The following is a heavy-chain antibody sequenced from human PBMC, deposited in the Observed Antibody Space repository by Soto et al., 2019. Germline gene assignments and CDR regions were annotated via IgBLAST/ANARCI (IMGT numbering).Heavy chain of an antibody. CDR3: ARGGLPWFGYCYMDV. CDR2: ISSSSSTI. Sequence: EVQLVESGGGLVQPGGSLRLSCAASGFTFSSYSMNWVRQAPGKGREWVSYISSSSSTIYYADSVKGRFTISRDNAKNSLYLQMNSLRAEDTAVYYCARGGLPWFGYCYMDVWGKGTTVTVSS. CDR1: GFTFSSYS. J-gene: IGHJ6*03. V-gene: IGHV3-48*01. D-gene: IGHD3-10*01.